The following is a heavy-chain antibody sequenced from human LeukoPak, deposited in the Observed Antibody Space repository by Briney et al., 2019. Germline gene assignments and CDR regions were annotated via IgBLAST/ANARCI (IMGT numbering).Heavy chain of an antibody. D-gene: IGHD3-3*01. CDR3: ARDKGYDFWSGGPDY. CDR1: SDSISSRNW. CDR2: IYHSGST. V-gene: IGHV4-4*02. J-gene: IGHJ4*02. Sequence: PSETLSLTCAVSSDSISSRNWWSWVRQPPGKGLEWIAEIYHSGSTNYNPSLKSRVTISVDKSKNQFSLKLRSVTAADTAVYYCARDKGYDFWSGGPDYWGQGTLVTVSS.